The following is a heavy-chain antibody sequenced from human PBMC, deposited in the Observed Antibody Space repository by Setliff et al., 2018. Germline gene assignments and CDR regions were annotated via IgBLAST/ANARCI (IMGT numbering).Heavy chain of an antibody. CDR1: GDSMSGAS. Sequence: PSETLSLTCSVSGDSMSGASIWSWIRQPPGRGLEFMGYVFPNGASKYDPSFKSRLTISVDTSKNQFSLKLTTVTAADTAFCFCAKGGTYRYFDFWGQGTLVTVSS. J-gene: IGHJ4*02. D-gene: IGHD1-1*01. CDR3: AKGGTYRYFDF. CDR2: VFPNGAS. V-gene: IGHV4-59*01.